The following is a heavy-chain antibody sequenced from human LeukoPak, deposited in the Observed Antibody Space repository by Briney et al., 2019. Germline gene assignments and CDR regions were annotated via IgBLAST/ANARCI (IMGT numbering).Heavy chain of an antibody. CDR3: ARARHSSSPYYYYYMDV. V-gene: IGHV1-46*01. D-gene: IGHD6-6*01. CDR1: GYTFTNYF. J-gene: IGHJ6*03. CDR2: IKTSVDSA. Sequence: ASVKVSCKASGYTFTNYFIHWVRRAPGQGLEWMGLIKTSVDSASYAQSFQGRVTMTRDTSTSTVYMELSSLRSEDTAVYYCARARHSSSPYYYYYMDVWGKGTTVTVSS.